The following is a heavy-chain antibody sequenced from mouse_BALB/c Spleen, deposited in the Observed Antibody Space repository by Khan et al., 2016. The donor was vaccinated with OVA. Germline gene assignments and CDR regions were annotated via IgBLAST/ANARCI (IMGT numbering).Heavy chain of an antibody. D-gene: IGHD2-1*01. V-gene: IGHV1S132*01. Sequence: QVRLQQSGAELVKPGASVKLSCKTSGYTFTSYWIQWVKQRPEQGLGWIGQIFPGTGTTYSNENFKAKATLTVDTSSSTAYMQLSSLTSEDSAVYFCARGYFGNYEFAYWGQGTLVTVSA. CDR1: GYTFTSYW. J-gene: IGHJ3*01. CDR2: IFPGTGTT. CDR3: ARGYFGNYEFAY.